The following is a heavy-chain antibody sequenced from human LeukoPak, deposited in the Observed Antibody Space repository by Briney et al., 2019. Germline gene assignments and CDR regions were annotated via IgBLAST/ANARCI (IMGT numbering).Heavy chain of an antibody. J-gene: IGHJ4*02. V-gene: IGHV3-30-3*01. CDR2: RSYDGSNK. D-gene: IGHD3-16*02. CDR3: ARDLGDYVWGSYRLTSPDY. CDR1: GFTFSSYA. Sequence: GGSLRLSCAASGFTFSSYAMHWVRQAPGKGLEWVALRSYDGSNKYYADSVKGRFTISRDNSKNTLYLQMSSLRAEDAAVYYCARDLGDYVWGSYRLTSPDYWGQGTLVTVSS.